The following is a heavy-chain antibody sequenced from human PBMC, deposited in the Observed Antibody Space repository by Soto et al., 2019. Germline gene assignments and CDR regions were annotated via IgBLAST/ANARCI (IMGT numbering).Heavy chain of an antibody. CDR1: GYTFTSYD. CDR2: MNPNSGNT. J-gene: IGHJ4*02. Sequence: QVQLVQSGAEVKKPEASVKVSCKASGYTFTSYDINWVRQATGQGLEWMGWMNPNSGNTGYAQKFQGRVTMTRKTSISTAYMELSSLRSEDTAVYYCARVPPDQLLLFDYWGQGTLVTVSS. V-gene: IGHV1-8*01. D-gene: IGHD2-2*01. CDR3: ARVPPDQLLLFDY.